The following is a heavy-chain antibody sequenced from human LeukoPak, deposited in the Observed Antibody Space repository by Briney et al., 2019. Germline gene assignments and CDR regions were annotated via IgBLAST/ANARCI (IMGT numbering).Heavy chain of an antibody. CDR2: IYYSGST. Sequence: SETLSLTCTVSGGSISSSSFYWGWIRQPPGKGLECIGSIYYSGSTYYNPSLKSRVTISVDTSKNQFSLKLSFVTAADTAVYYCARIEYSSSCDYWGQGTLVTVSS. CDR1: GGSISSSSFY. CDR3: ARIEYSSSCDY. V-gene: IGHV4-39*07. J-gene: IGHJ4*02. D-gene: IGHD6-6*01.